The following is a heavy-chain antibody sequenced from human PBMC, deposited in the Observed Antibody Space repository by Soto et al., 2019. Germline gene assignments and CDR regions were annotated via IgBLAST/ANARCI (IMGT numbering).Heavy chain of an antibody. Sequence: AKLYWTAARAAISGVVSTSLSNEPGQGLDWMGRVIPIYGTPNYAQKFQGRLSLTVDASKSTAYLELSGLRSEDTAVYFCASAGSIGIKSAAFAFWVNGTMVTGSS. CDR2: VIPIYGTP. CDR1: RAAISGVV. D-gene: IGHD3-22*01. V-gene: IGHV1-69*15. J-gene: IGHJ3*01. CDR3: ASAGSIGIKSAAFAF.